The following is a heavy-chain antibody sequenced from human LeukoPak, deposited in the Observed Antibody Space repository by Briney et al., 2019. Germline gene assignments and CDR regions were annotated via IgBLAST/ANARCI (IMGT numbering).Heavy chain of an antibody. J-gene: IGHJ4*02. CDR1: GFTFSSVW. V-gene: IGHV3-15*01. Sequence: PGGSLRLSCTASGFTFSSVWMSWVRQAPGKGLQWVGRIRKTVDGGTADYAAPVQGRFSISRDDSKKTLYLQMNSLKTEDTAVYYCTTGGSTAGNWGQGTLVTVSS. D-gene: IGHD1-14*01. CDR2: IRKTVDGGTA. CDR3: TTGGSTAGN.